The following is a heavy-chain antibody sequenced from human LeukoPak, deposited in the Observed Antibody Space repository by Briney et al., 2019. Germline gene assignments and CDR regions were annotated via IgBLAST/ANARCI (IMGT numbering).Heavy chain of an antibody. V-gene: IGHV3-30*02. CDR3: ARTYYYDSSGYYPAPFDY. J-gene: IGHJ4*02. CDR2: IRYDGSNK. CDR1: GFTFSSYG. Sequence: GGSLRLSCAASGFTFSSYGMHWVRQAPGKGLEWVAFIRYDGSNKYYADSVKGRFTISRDNAKNSLYLQMNSLRAEDTAVYYCARTYYYDSSGYYPAPFDYWGQGTLVTVSS. D-gene: IGHD3-22*01.